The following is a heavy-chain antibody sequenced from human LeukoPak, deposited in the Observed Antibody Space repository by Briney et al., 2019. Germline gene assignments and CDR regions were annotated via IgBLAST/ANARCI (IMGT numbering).Heavy chain of an antibody. CDR3: ARDRVLSSSWYETHDAFDI. V-gene: IGHV3-69-1*01. D-gene: IGHD6-13*01. CDR2: ISSSSTI. J-gene: IGHJ3*02. Sequence: GGSLRLSCAASGFTFSNAWMNWVRQAPGKGLEWVSYISSSSTIYYADSVKGRFTISRDNAKNSLYLQMNSLRDEDTAVYYCARDRVLSSSWYETHDAFDIWGQGTMVTVSS. CDR1: GFTFSNAW.